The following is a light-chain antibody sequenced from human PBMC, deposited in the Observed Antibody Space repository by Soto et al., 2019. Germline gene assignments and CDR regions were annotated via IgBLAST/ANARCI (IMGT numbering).Light chain of an antibody. CDR2: EVT. CDR1: SGDVGGYNH. J-gene: IGLJ1*01. CDR3: SSYASSSSYV. Sequence: QSVLTQPASVSGSPGQSITISCTGTSGDVGGYNHVSWYQIHPGKAPKLIIYEVTSRPSGVSYRFSGSKSGNSASLTISGLQAEDEADYYCSSYASSSSYVFGGGTKVTVL. V-gene: IGLV2-14*01.